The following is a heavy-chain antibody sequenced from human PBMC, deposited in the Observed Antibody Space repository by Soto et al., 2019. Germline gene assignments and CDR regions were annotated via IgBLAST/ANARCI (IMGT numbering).Heavy chain of an antibody. CDR2: IYHSGST. D-gene: IGHD2-15*01. CDR1: GGSISSGGYS. CDR3: AAGGVLPRYY. Sequence: QLQLQESGSGLVKPSQTLSLTCAVSGGSISSGGYSWGWIRQPPGKGLEWIGYIYHSGSTYYNPFPKSRVPRTVDRAKNQFSLKLSSVTAADTAVYYGAAGGVLPRYYGGQGTLVTVSS. J-gene: IGHJ4*02. V-gene: IGHV4-30-2*01.